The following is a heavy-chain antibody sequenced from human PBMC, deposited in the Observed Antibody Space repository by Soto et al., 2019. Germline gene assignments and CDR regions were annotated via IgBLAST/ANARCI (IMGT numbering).Heavy chain of an antibody. CDR3: ASYDGGGHYYY. D-gene: IGHD3-22*01. CDR2: LWSDEVTQ. V-gene: IGHV3-33*03. Sequence: QVQLVASGGGVVQPGRSLRLSCATSGFSFSSSGLHWVRQAPGKGLEWVAVLWSDEVTQDYADYVDCRFTISRENSKNTLYLQMNRLRAVDTAVYYCASYDGGGHYYYWGQGTLVTVSS. CDR1: GFSFSSSG. J-gene: IGHJ4*02.